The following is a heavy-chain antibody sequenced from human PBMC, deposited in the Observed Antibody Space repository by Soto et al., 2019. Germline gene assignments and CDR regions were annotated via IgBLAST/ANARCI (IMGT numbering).Heavy chain of an antibody. Sequence: SVKVSCKASGGTFSSYAISWVRQAPGQGLEWMGGIIPIFGTANYAQKFQGRVTITADKSTSTAYMEPSSLRSEDTAVYYCARNLRSSLRFFPQYGMDVWGQGTTVTVSS. CDR3: ARNLRSSLRFFPQYGMDV. J-gene: IGHJ6*02. D-gene: IGHD3-3*01. CDR1: GGTFSSYA. CDR2: IIPIFGTA. V-gene: IGHV1-69*06.